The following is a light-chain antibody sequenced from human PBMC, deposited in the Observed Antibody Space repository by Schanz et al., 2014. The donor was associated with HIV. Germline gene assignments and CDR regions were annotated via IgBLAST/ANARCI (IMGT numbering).Light chain of an antibody. CDR1: RSNIGAGYD. V-gene: IGLV1-40*01. CDR2: GNT. Sequence: QSVLTQPPSVSGAPGQRVTISCTGSRSNIGAGYDVHWYQQLPGTAPKLLIYGNTNRPSGVPDRFSGSKSGTSVSLAITGLQAEDEADYYCAAWDDSLNGWVFRGGTKLTV. J-gene: IGLJ3*02. CDR3: AAWDDSLNGWV.